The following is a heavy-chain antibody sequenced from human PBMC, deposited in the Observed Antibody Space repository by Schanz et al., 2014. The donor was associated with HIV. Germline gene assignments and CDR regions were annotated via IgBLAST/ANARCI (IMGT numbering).Heavy chain of an antibody. J-gene: IGHJ2*01. CDR3: ARSETIAARPVWYFDL. D-gene: IGHD6-6*01. V-gene: IGHV1-46*01. CDR1: GYTFTTYY. CDR2: INPSGGST. Sequence: QVQLVQSGAEVKKPGASVTVSCKASGYTFTTYYMHWVRQAPGQGLEWMGIINPSGGSTSYAQKFQGRVTMTRDTSTSTVYMQLSSLRSEDTAVYYCARSETIAARPVWYFDLWGRGTLVTVSS.